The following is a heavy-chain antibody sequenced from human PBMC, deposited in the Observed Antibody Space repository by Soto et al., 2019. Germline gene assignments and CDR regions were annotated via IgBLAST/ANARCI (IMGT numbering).Heavy chain of an antibody. CDR1: GYNFTTFW. D-gene: IGHD4-17*01. J-gene: IGHJ6*02. CDR3: ARQYGRNYYYYYGMDV. CDR2: IDPSDSYT. Sequence: PGESLKISCKASGYNFTTFWISWMRQVPGKGLEWMGRIDPSDSYTNYSPSFQGHVTISADKSISTAYLQWSSLKASDTAMYYCARQYGRNYYYYYGMDVWGQGTTVTVSS. V-gene: IGHV5-10-1*01.